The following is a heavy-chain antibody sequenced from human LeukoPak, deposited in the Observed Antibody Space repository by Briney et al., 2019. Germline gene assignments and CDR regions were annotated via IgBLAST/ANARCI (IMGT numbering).Heavy chain of an antibody. J-gene: IGHJ2*01. Sequence: TGGSLRLSCAASGFTFNIYWMSWVRQAPGKGLEWVANIKQDGSEKYYVDSVKGRFTISRDNAKNSLYLQMNSLRAEDTAVYYCARGGSGFERYFDLWGCGTLVTVSS. V-gene: IGHV3-7*05. CDR1: GFTFNIYW. CDR2: IKQDGSEK. CDR3: ARGGSGFERYFDL. D-gene: IGHD6-19*01.